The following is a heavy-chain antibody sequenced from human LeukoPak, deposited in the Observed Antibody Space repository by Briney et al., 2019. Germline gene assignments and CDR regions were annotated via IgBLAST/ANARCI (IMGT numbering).Heavy chain of an antibody. CDR2: FDPEDGET. Sequence: ASVKVSCKVSGYTLTELSMHWLRQAPGKGLEWMGGFDPEDGETIYAQKFQGRVTMTEDTSTDTAYMELSSLRSEDTAAYYCATPDWRYSSSWYGFDAFDIWGPGTMVTVSS. CDR3: ATPDWRYSSSWYGFDAFDI. V-gene: IGHV1-24*01. D-gene: IGHD6-13*01. CDR1: GYTLTELS. J-gene: IGHJ3*02.